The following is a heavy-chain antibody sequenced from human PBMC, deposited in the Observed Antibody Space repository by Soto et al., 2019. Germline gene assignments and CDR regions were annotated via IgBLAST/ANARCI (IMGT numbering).Heavy chain of an antibody. V-gene: IGHV5-51*01. Sequence: PGEPVKISWHGSGYAFRNYCIAWVRQIARKGMEWMRIIYPGDTETRYSPSSQSQVTISVDKSITTAYLQWSSLKTSDTAMYYCAAGDCSSTISNPWFDPWGKGTQVSVSS. CDR1: GYAFRNYC. J-gene: IGHJ5*02. D-gene: IGHD2-15*01. CDR2: IYPGDTET. CDR3: AAGDCSSTISNPWFDP.